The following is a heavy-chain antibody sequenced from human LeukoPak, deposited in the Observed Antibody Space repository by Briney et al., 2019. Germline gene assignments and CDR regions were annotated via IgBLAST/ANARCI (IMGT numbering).Heavy chain of an antibody. J-gene: IGHJ4*02. V-gene: IGHV3-23*01. CDR1: GFPFSSHA. CDR2: ISGSGGST. Sequence: TGGSLRLSCAASGFPFSSHAMSWVRQAPGKGLEWVSAISGSGGSTYYADSVKGRFTISRDNSKNTLYLQMNSLRAEDTAVYYCAKLFEGWELLGGIDYWGQGTLVTVSS. D-gene: IGHD1-26*01. CDR3: AKLFEGWELLGGIDY.